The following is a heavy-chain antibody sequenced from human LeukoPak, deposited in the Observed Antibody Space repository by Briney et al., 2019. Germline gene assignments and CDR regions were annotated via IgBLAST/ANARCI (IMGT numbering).Heavy chain of an antibody. J-gene: IGHJ6*03. CDR2: MYFNGST. V-gene: IGHV4-39*07. D-gene: IGHD2-8*01. CDR3: ARGFLSPIVLMVYAQLYYYMDV. CDR1: GGFISSSSYF. Sequence: PSETLSLTCTVSGGFISSSSYFWGWIRQPPGKGLEWIGSMYFNGSTNYNPSLKSRVTISVDTSKNQFSLKLSSVTAADTAVYYCARGFLSPIVLMVYAQLYYYMDVWGKGTTVTVSS.